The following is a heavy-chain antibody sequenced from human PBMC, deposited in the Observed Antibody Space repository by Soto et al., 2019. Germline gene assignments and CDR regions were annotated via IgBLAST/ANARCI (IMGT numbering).Heavy chain of an antibody. CDR3: AKLEGWYYYDSSGYPPPYYY. V-gene: IGHV1-69*02. CDR1: GVTFSSYT. J-gene: IGHJ4*02. D-gene: IGHD3-22*01. CDR2: IIPILGIA. Sequence: GASVKVSCKASGVTFSSYTISWVRQAPGQGLEWMGRIIPILGIANYAQKFQGRVTITADKSTSTAYMELSSLRSEDTAVYYCAKLEGWYYYDSSGYPPPYYYWGQGTLVTVS.